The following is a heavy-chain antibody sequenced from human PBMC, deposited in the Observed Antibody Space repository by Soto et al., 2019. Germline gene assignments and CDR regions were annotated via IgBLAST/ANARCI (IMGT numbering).Heavy chain of an antibody. V-gene: IGHV3-30*03. Sequence: QVQLVESGGGVVQPGRSLRLSCAASGFTFSSYGMHWVRQAPGKGLEWVTVISYDGTNEYYADSVKGRFTISRDDSKNXLYLQMISLRAEDTPVYYCAHALGRSLVWEYGLVVWGQGTTVTVSS. CDR3: AHALGRSLVWEYGLVV. CDR1: GFTFSSYG. D-gene: IGHD1-26*01. J-gene: IGHJ6*02. CDR2: ISYDGTNE.